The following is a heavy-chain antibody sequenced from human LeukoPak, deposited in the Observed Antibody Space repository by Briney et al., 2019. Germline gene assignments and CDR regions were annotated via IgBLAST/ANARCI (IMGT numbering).Heavy chain of an antibody. CDR1: GYTFTSYG. J-gene: IGHJ3*02. V-gene: IGHV1-18*01. CDR3: ARDWPIVVVVAKSELHAFDI. Sequence: GASVKVSCKASGYTFTSYGISWVRQAPGQGLEWMGWISAYNGNTNYAQKLQGRVTMTTDTSTSTAYMELRSLRSDDTAVYYCARDWPIVVVVAKSELHAFDIWGQGTMVTVSS. D-gene: IGHD2-15*01. CDR2: ISAYNGNT.